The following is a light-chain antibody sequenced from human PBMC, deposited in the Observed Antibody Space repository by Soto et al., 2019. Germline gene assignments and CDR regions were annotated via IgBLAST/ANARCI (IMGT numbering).Light chain of an antibody. CDR1: QSLVYSDGNTY. CDR2: KVS. Sequence: DVVMTQSPLSLPVTLGQPASISCRSSQSLVYSDGNTYLNWFQQRPGQTPRRLIYKVSNRDSGVPDRFGGSGSGTDFTLKISRVEAENVGVYYCVQGTHWPITFGQGTRVEIK. V-gene: IGKV2-30*01. J-gene: IGKJ5*01. CDR3: VQGTHWPIT.